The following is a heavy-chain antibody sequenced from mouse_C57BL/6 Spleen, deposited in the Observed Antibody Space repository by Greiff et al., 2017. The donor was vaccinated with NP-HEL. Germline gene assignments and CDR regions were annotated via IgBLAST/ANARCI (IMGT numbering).Heavy chain of an antibody. CDR2: ISSGSSTI. CDR3: ASSNYYYLDY. V-gene: IGHV5-17*01. CDR1: GFTFSDYG. D-gene: IGHD1-1*01. J-gene: IGHJ2*01. Sequence: EVQLVESGGGLVKPGGSLKLSCAASGFTFSDYGMHWVRQAPEKGLEWVAYISSGSSTIYYADTVKGRSTIARDNSKNTLFLQMTSLRSEDTGISYCASSNYYYLDYGGQGTTLTVSS.